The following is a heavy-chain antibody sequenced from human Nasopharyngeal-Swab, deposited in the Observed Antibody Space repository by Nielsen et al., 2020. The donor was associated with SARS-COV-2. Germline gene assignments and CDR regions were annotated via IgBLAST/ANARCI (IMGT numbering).Heavy chain of an antibody. D-gene: IGHD3-10*01. CDR1: GFMFNNYG. J-gene: IGHJ3*02. V-gene: IGHV3-30*18. CDR3: AKQIDVFPLSRGLSAFDI. Sequence: GESLKISCTASGFMFNNYGMHWVRQAPGKGPEWVAVISYEGSVKSFTDSVGGRFTISRDTSKSTLYLQMNSLRAEDTAVYYCAKQIDVFPLSRGLSAFDIWGQGTMVTVSS. CDR2: ISYEGSVK.